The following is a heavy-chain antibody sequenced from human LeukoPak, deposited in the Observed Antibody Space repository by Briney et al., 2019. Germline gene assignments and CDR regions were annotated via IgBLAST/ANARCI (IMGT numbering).Heavy chain of an antibody. D-gene: IGHD6-19*01. Sequence: KPGGSLRLSCAASGFIFSSSCMNWVRQAPGEGLEWVSSISSSSSYIYYADSVKGRFTISRDNAKNSLYLQMNSLRAEDTAVYYCARDFYSSGWYYGMDVWGQGTTVTVSS. CDR1: GFIFSSSC. V-gene: IGHV3-21*01. J-gene: IGHJ6*02. CDR2: ISSSSSYI. CDR3: ARDFYSSGWYYGMDV.